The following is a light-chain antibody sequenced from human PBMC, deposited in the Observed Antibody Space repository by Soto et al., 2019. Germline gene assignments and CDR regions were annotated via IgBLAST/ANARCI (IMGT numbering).Light chain of an antibody. Sequence: DIQMTQSPSSLSASVGDKVTITCRASQDISNSLAWFQQKPGKAPKSLIYAASILQSGVPSKFSGSGSGTNFALTISSLQPEDFVTYYCQQYKSYPYTFGGGTKVEIK. V-gene: IGKV1-16*02. CDR2: AAS. CDR1: QDISNS. CDR3: QQYKSYPYT. J-gene: IGKJ4*01.